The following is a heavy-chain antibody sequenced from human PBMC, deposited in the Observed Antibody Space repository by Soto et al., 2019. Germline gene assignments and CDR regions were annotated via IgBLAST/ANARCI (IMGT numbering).Heavy chain of an antibody. Sequence: EVQLVESGGGLVQPGGSLRLSCAASGFIFSDYWIHWVRQAPGKGLVWVSRIKSDEITTNYADSVWGRLTISRDNAKNTVYLQMNSLRAADTAVYYCARGARNYYYFDYWGQGTLVTVSS. J-gene: IGHJ4*02. CDR3: ARGARNYYYFDY. V-gene: IGHV3-74*01. CDR1: GFIFSDYW. D-gene: IGHD3-10*01. CDR2: IKSDEITT.